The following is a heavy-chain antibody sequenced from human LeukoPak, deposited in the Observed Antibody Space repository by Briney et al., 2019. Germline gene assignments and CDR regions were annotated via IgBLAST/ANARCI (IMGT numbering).Heavy chain of an antibody. J-gene: IGHJ6*02. CDR2: INPNSGGT. V-gene: IGHV1-2*02. CDR3: ASLYSSSWSYYYYGMDV. D-gene: IGHD6-13*01. CDR1: GYTFTGYY. Sequence: ASVKVSFKASGYTFTGYYMHWVRQAPGQGLEWMGWINPNSGGTNYAQKFQGRVTMTRDTSISTAYMELSRLRSDDTAVYYCASLYSSSWSYYYYGMDVWGQGTTVTVSS.